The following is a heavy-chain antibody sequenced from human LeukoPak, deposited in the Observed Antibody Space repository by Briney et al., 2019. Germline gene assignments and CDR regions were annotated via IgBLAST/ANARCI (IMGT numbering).Heavy chain of an antibody. CDR2: IKEDGSGK. D-gene: IGHD3-10*01. Sequence: GGSLRLSCAASGFTFSYYWMSWVRQAPGKGLEWVANIKEDGSGKYYVDSVKGRFAISRDNAKNSLYLQMNSLRAEDTAVYYCARDSSRSSGSSNDYWGQGTLVTVSS. V-gene: IGHV3-7*04. J-gene: IGHJ4*02. CDR3: ARDSSRSSGSSNDY. CDR1: GFTFSYYW.